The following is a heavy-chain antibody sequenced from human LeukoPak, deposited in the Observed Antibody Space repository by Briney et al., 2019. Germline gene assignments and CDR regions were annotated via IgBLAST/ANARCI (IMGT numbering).Heavy chain of an antibody. J-gene: IGHJ4*02. Sequence: ASVKVSCKASGHTFTDLGINWVRQAPGQGLEWMGSIVVYNGSTNYAQKMQDRVTMTTDTSTGTAYMELRSLRYDDTAVYYCATGQYSGCYYFDYWGQGTLLTVSS. D-gene: IGHD1-26*01. CDR2: IVVYNGST. CDR3: ATGQYSGCYYFDY. CDR1: GHTFTDLG. V-gene: IGHV1-18*04.